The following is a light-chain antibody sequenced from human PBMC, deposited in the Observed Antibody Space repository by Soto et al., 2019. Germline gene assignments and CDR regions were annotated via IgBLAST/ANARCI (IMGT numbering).Light chain of an antibody. Sequence: QLVLTQSPSASASLGASVKLTCTLSSGHSNYAIAWHQQQPETGPRYLMKVNSGGSHIKGDGIPDRFSGSSSGAERYLFISSRQSEDEADYYCQTWGTGRASVVFGGGTQLTVL. V-gene: IGLV4-69*01. J-gene: IGLJ7*01. CDR2: VNSGGSH. CDR3: QTWGTGRASVV. CDR1: SGHSNYA.